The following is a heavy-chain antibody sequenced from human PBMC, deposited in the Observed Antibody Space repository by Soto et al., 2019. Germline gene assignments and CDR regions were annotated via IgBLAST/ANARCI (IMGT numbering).Heavy chain of an antibody. CDR3: ARGKAGYYYGSGSYYIPDAFDI. V-gene: IGHV3-21*01. CDR1: GFTFSSYS. D-gene: IGHD3-10*01. Sequence: GGSLRLSCAASGFTFSSYSMNWVRQAPGKGLEWVSSISSSSSYIYYADSVKGRFTISRDNAKNSLYLQMNSLRAEDTAVYYCARGKAGYYYGSGSYYIPDAFDIWGQGTMVTVSS. CDR2: ISSSSSYI. J-gene: IGHJ3*02.